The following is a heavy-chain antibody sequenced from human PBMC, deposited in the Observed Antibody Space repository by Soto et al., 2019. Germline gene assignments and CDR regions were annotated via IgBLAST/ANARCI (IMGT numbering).Heavy chain of an antibody. D-gene: IGHD3-22*01. CDR3: ARDNSDSGGYYYFEY. CDR1: VFSFSTYG. Sequence: WSLRLSCAASVFSFSTYGMHWVRHAPGKGLECVAVIWFDGSNKQYADSVKGRFTISRDNSKNTLYLQMNSLIVEDTAVYYCARDNSDSGGYYYFEYWGQGTLVSVSS. CDR2: IWFDGSNK. J-gene: IGHJ4*02. V-gene: IGHV3-33*01.